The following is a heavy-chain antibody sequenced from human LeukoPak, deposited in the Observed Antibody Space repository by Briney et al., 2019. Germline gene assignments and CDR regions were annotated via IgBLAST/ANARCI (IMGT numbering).Heavy chain of an antibody. CDR3: AKLILGARSLFDF. Sequence: SGGSLRLSCAASGFTFSSHAMSWVRQAPGKGLEWVSTISGSGDSTFYADSVKGRFTISRDNSKNTLYLQMSSLGADDTAMYYCAKLILGARSLFDFRGQGILVTVSS. J-gene: IGHJ4*02. V-gene: IGHV3-23*01. D-gene: IGHD1-26*01. CDR2: ISGSGDST. CDR1: GFTFSSHA.